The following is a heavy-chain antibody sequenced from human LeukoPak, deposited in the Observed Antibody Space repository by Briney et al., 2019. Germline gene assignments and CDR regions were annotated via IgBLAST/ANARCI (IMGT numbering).Heavy chain of an antibody. D-gene: IGHD5-24*01. J-gene: IGHJ3*02. CDR3: ARGPRRDGYTAVIYQAFDI. Sequence: ASVKVSCRASGYTFTGYYMHWVRQAPGQGLEWMGWINPNSGGTNYAQKFQGRVTMTRDTSISTAYMELSRLRSDDTAAYYCARGPRRDGYTAVIYQAFDIWGQGTMVTVSS. V-gene: IGHV1-2*02. CDR2: INPNSGGT. CDR1: GYTFTGYY.